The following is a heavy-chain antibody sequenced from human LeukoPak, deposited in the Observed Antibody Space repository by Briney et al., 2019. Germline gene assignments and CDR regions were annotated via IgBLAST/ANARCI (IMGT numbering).Heavy chain of an antibody. V-gene: IGHV4-39*01. CDR1: GGSISSSSYY. CDR3: ARLDVNSYGFFDY. D-gene: IGHD5-18*01. J-gene: IGHJ4*02. Sequence: SETLSLTCTVSGGSISSSSYYWGWIRQPPGKGLEWIGSIYYSGSTYYNPSLKSRVTISVDTSKNQFSLKLSSVTAADTAVYYCARLDVNSYGFFDYWGQGTLVTVSS. CDR2: IYYSGST.